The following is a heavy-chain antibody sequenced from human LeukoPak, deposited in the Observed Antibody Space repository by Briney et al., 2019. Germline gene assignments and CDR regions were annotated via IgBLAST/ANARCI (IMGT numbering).Heavy chain of an antibody. V-gene: IGHV1-2*02. CDR3: ARTPSSYDYIWGSYRYLDY. CDR2: INPNSGGT. D-gene: IGHD3-16*02. Sequence: APVKVSCKASGYTFTGYYMHWVRQAPGQGLEWMGWINPNSGGTNYAQKFQGRVTMTRDTSISTAYMELSRLRSDDTAVYYCARTPSSYDYIWGSYRYLDYWGQGTLVTVSS. CDR1: GYTFTGYY. J-gene: IGHJ4*02.